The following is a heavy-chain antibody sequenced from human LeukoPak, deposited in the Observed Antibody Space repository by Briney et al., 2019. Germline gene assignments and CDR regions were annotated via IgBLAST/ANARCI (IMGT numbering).Heavy chain of an antibody. CDR2: INHSGST. V-gene: IGHV4-34*01. J-gene: IGHJ5*02. CDR3: ARPLATVTRWFDP. D-gene: IGHD4-17*01. CDR1: GDSISSYY. Sequence: NPSETLSLTCTVSGDSISSYYWSWIRQPPGKGLEWIGEINHSGSTNYNPSLKSRVTISVDTSKNQFSLKLSSVTAADTAVYYCARPLATVTRWFDPWGQGTLVTVSS.